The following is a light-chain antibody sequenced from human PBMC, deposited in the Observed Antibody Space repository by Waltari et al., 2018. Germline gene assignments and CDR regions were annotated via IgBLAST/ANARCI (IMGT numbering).Light chain of an antibody. V-gene: IGKV3-20*01. J-gene: IGKJ4*01. CDR1: QSVPHNY. CDR2: GAS. CDR3: QQYGSFT. Sequence: IVLTQSPGTLSLSPGERATLSCTASQSVPHNYLACYLHRPGPAPRRLIYGASKRATGTPDRISRSGAGTDFTLTISRREPEDFAVYFCQQYGSFTFGGGTKVESK.